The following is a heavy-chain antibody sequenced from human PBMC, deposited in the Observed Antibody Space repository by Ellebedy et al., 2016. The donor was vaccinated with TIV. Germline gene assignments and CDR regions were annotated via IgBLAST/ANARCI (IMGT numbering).Heavy chain of an antibody. CDR3: ARGMGRAPRSTFDY. CDR1: GFSFSSFR. CDR2: INTDGDTT. J-gene: IGHJ4*02. Sequence: PGGSLRLSCAASGFSFSSFRMHRVRQAPEKGLVWVSRINTDGDTTTYADSVEGRFTISRDNAKNTLHLQMNSLRAEDTAVYYCARGMGRAPRSTFDYWGQGSLVTVSS. D-gene: IGHD1-26*01. V-gene: IGHV3-74*01.